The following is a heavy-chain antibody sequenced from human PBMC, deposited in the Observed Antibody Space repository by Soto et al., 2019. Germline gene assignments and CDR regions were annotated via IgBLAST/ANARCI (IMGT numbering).Heavy chain of an antibody. J-gene: IGHJ5*02. CDR2: IDWDDDK. CDR1: GFPLRTSGMC. Sequence: APKPVSHAQPLTLTCTFSGFPLRTSGMCVSWIRQPPGKALEWLALIDWDDDKYYSTSLKTRLTISKDTSKNQVVLTMTNMDPVDTATYYCARAYGSGSYRANWFDPWGQGTLVTVSS. D-gene: IGHD3-10*01. CDR3: ARAYGSGSYRANWFDP. V-gene: IGHV2-70*01.